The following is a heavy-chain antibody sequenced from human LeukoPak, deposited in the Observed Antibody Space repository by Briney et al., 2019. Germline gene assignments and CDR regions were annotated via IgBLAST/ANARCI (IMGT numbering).Heavy chain of an antibody. D-gene: IGHD6-13*01. CDR2: ISWNSGSI. Sequence: GRSLRLSCAASGFTFDDYAMHWVRQAPGKGLEWVSGISWNSGSIGYADSVKGRFTISRDNAKNSLYLQMNSLRAEDTALYYCAKDFGSLAAATRNWGQGTLVTVSS. V-gene: IGHV3-9*01. J-gene: IGHJ4*02. CDR3: AKDFGSLAAATRN. CDR1: GFTFDDYA.